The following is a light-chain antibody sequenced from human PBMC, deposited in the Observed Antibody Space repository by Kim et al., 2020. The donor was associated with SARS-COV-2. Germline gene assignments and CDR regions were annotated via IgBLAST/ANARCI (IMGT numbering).Light chain of an antibody. J-gene: IGLJ2*01. V-gene: IGLV3-19*01. Sequence: SSELTQDPAVSVALGQTVRITCQGDSLRSYYATWYQQKPGQAPIVVIYGKNNRPSGIPDRFSGSSSGDTASLTITGTQAGDEADYYCNSRGSNDNVLFGGGPHLTVL. CDR3: NSRGSNDNVL. CDR1: SLRSYY. CDR2: GKN.